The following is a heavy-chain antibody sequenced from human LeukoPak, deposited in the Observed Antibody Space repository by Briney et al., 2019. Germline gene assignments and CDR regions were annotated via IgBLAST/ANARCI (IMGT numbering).Heavy chain of an antibody. CDR2: IRKKADGGTP. CDR3: TTDPPTRY. J-gene: IGHJ4*02. D-gene: IGHD1-26*01. V-gene: IGHV3-49*03. CDR1: GFTFRDYT. Sequence: PGGSLRLSCTGSGFTFRDYTMTWIRQAPGKGLEWVSFIRKKADGGTPEYAASVKGRFTISRDDSKSIAYLQMNSLKTGDTAVYYCTTDPPTRYWGQGTLVSVSS.